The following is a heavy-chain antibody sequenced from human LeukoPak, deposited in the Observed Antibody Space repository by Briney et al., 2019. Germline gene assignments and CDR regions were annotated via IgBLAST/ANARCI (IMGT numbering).Heavy chain of an antibody. Sequence: PGGSLRLSCAASGFTFSSYGMHWVRQAPGKGLEWVAVISYDGSNKYYADSVKGRFTISRDNSKNTLYLQMNSLRAEDTAVYYCAKEGIVGATDYWGQGTLVTVSS. D-gene: IGHD1-26*01. CDR1: GFTFSSYG. V-gene: IGHV3-30*18. CDR2: ISYDGSNK. J-gene: IGHJ4*02. CDR3: AKEGIVGATDY.